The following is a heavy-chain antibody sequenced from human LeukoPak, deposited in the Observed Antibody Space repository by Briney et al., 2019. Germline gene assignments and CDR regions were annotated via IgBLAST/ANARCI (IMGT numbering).Heavy chain of an antibody. J-gene: IGHJ3*02. D-gene: IGHD2-8*01. CDR1: GGSISSSSYY. V-gene: IGHV4-39*01. CDR3: ARQGVVLMVYAPGAFDI. Sequence: PSETLSLTCTVSGGSISSSSYYWGWIRQPPGKGLEWIGSIYYSGSTYYNPSLKSRVTISVDTSKNQFSLKLSSVTAADTAVYYCARQGVVLMVYAPGAFDIWGQGTMVTVSS. CDR2: IYYSGST.